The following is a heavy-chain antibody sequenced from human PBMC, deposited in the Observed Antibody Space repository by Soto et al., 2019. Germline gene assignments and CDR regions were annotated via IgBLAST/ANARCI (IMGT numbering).Heavy chain of an antibody. D-gene: IGHD1-1*01. CDR2: IVVGSGNT. V-gene: IGHV1-58*02. Sequence: ASVKVSCKASGFTFSSSAIQWVRQARGQRLEWIGWIVVGSGNTKYTQKFQERLTMTRDMSTSTAYMELSSLRSEDTAVYYCAADMAPTDMYNWFDPWGQGTLVTVSS. CDR1: GFTFSSSA. CDR3: AADMAPTDMYNWFDP. J-gene: IGHJ5*02.